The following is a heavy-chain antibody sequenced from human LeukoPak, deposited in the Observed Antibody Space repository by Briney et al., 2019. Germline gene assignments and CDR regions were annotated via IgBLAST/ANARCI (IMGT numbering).Heavy chain of an antibody. J-gene: IGHJ4*02. Sequence: GGSLRLSCAASGFTFSSYGMSWVRQAPGKGLEWVSAISGSGGSTYYADSVKGRFTISRDNSKNTLYLQMNSLRAEDTAVYYCAKDRAGYSSSWYGYFDYWGQGTLVTVSS. CDR1: GFTFSSYG. V-gene: IGHV3-23*01. CDR2: ISGSGGST. D-gene: IGHD6-13*01. CDR3: AKDRAGYSSSWYGYFDY.